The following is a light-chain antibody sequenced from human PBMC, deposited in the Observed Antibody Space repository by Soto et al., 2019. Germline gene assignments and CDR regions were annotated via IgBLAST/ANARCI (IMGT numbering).Light chain of an antibody. CDR3: QQLNSYPIT. J-gene: IGKJ5*01. CDR1: QGLSSD. V-gene: IGKV1-9*01. Sequence: DIKLTQSPSLLSASVGDRVTITCRASQGLSSDLAWYQQKPGKAPKLLIYAASTMPSGVPSRFSGSGSGTEFTLTISSLQPEDFATYYCQQLNSYPITFGQGTRLEIK. CDR2: AAS.